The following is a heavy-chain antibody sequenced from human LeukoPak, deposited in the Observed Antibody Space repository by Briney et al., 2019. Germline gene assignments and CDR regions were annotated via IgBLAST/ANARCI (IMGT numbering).Heavy chain of an antibody. J-gene: IGHJ4*02. Sequence: SETLSLTCTVSGGSISNNNCYWAWIRQPPGKGLECIGSIYYSGSPYYNPSLKSRVTISVDTSKNQFSLRLSSVTAADTAVYYCATWRTAKTGFDYWGQGTLVTVSS. CDR2: IYYSGSP. CDR1: GGSISNNNCY. V-gene: IGHV4-39*01. CDR3: ATWRTAKTGFDY. D-gene: IGHD1-1*01.